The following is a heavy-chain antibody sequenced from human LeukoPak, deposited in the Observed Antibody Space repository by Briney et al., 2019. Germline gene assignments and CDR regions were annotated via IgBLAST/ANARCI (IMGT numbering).Heavy chain of an antibody. V-gene: IGHV4-61*01. CDR1: GGSVSSGSYY. CDR3: ARSTTVVPDY. Sequence: SETLSLTCTVSGGSVSSGSYYWSWIRQPPGTGLGWIGYIYYSGSTNYNPSLKSRVTISVDTSKNQFSLKLSSVTAADTAVYFCARSTTVVPDYWGQGTLVTVSS. CDR2: IYYSGST. J-gene: IGHJ4*02. D-gene: IGHD4-23*01.